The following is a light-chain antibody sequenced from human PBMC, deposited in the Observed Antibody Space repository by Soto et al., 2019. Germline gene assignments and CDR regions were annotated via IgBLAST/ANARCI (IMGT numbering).Light chain of an antibody. Sequence: QSALTQPASVSGSPGQSITISCTGTSSDVGGYNYVSWYQQHPGKAPNLMIYDVSNRPSGVSNRCSGSKSGNTASLTISGLEAEDEADYYCSSYTTSSTDVFGTGTKVTVL. J-gene: IGLJ1*01. CDR2: DVS. CDR1: SSDVGGYNY. CDR3: SSYTTSSTDV. V-gene: IGLV2-14*03.